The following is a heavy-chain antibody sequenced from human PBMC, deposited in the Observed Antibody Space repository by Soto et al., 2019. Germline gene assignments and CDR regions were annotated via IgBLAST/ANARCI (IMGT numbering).Heavy chain of an antibody. Sequence: EVQLVESGGGLVQPGGSLRLSCVASGFSVTDIYMNWVRQAPGKGLEWVSVIYNEFTDYADSVRGRFSISTDSSKNALYLQMNSLRAEDSAVYYCVREPRYCSGASCSIMGDAFDIWGQGTKVTVSS. CDR3: VREPRYCSGASCSIMGDAFDI. J-gene: IGHJ3*02. CDR2: IYNEFT. D-gene: IGHD2-15*01. V-gene: IGHV3-66*01. CDR1: GFSVTDIY.